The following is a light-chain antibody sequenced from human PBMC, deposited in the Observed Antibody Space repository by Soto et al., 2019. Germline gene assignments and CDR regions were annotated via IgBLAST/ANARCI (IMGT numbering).Light chain of an antibody. CDR3: AAWDSFLSSGV. V-gene: IGLV1-51*01. J-gene: IGLJ3*02. CDR2: DNN. Sequence: QSVLTQPPSVSAAPGQKVTISCSGGSSNIGINSVSWYQQLPEAAPKPLIFDNNKRPSGIPDRFSASKSGASATLGITGLQAGDEAHYYCAAWDSFLSSGVFGGGTQLTVL. CDR1: SSNIGINS.